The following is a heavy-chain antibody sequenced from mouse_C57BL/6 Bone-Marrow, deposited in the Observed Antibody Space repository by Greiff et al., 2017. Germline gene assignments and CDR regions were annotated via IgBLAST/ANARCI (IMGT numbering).Heavy chain of an antibody. CDR1: GYTFTSYW. V-gene: IGHV1-55*01. Sequence: VKLQQSGAELVKPGASVKMSCKASGYTFTSYWITWVKQRPGQGLAWIGDIYPGSGSTNYNEKFKSKATLTVDTSSSTAYMQLSSLTSEDSAVYYGARRGWLLRDFDYWGQGTTLTGSS. CDR3: ARRGWLLRDFDY. CDR2: IYPGSGST. J-gene: IGHJ2*01. D-gene: IGHD2-3*01.